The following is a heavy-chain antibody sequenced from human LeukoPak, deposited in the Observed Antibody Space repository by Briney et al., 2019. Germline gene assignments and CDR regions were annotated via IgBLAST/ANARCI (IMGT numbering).Heavy chain of an antibody. CDR1: GDSVSSNSAA. CDR3: ARVPAAYYYDSSGFYYYYYGMDV. V-gene: IGHV6-1*01. J-gene: IGHJ6*02. CDR2: TYYRSKWYN. Sequence: SQTLSLTCAISGDSVSSNSAAWNWIRQSPSRGLEWLGRTYYRSKWYNDYAVSVKSRITINPDTSKNQFSLQLNSVTPEDTAVYYCARVPAAYYYDSSGFYYYYYGMDVWGQGTTVTASS. D-gene: IGHD3-22*01.